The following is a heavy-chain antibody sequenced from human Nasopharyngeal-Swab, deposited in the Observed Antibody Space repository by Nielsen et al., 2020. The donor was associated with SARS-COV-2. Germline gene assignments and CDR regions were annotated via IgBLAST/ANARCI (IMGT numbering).Heavy chain of an antibody. D-gene: IGHD3-16*02. V-gene: IGHV1-24*01. Sequence: ASVKVSCKVSGYTLTELYMHWVRQAPGKGLEWVGGFDPEDGETIYAQKFQGRVTMTEDTSTDTAYMELSSLTSEDTAVYYCATDSLYRDAFDIWGQGTMVTVSS. CDR1: GYTLTELY. CDR2: FDPEDGET. J-gene: IGHJ3*02. CDR3: ATDSLYRDAFDI.